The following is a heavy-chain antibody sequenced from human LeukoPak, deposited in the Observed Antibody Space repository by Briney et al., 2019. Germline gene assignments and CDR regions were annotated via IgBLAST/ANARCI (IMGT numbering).Heavy chain of an antibody. V-gene: IGHV3-33*06. CDR1: GFTFSSYG. CDR3: AKAKSYYSNYDY. D-gene: IGHD4-11*01. CDR2: IWYDGSNK. J-gene: IGHJ4*02. Sequence: GGSLRLSCAASGFTFSSYGMRWVRQAPGKGLEWVAVIWYDGSNKYYADSVKGRFTISRDNSKNTLYLQVNSLRAEDTAVYYCAKAKSYYSNYDYWGQGTLVTVSS.